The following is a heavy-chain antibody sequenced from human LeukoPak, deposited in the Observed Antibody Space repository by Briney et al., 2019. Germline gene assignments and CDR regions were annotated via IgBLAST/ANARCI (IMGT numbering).Heavy chain of an antibody. CDR3: ARRGTLKKYFDY. D-gene: IGHD1-1*01. J-gene: IGHJ4*02. CDR2: IYYSGST. V-gene: IGHV4-59*12. Sequence: SETLSLTCTVSGGSISSYYWSWIRQPPGKGLEWVGYIYYSGSTNYNPSLKSRVTISVDTSKNQFSLKLSSVTAADTAVYYCARRGTLKKYFDYWGQGTLVTVSS. CDR1: GGSISSYY.